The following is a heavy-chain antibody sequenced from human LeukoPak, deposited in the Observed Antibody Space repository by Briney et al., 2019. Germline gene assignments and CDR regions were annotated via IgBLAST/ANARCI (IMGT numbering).Heavy chain of an antibody. CDR2: ISAYNGNT. Sequence: KPGASVKVSCKASGYTFTSYGISWVRQAPGQGLEWMGWISAYNGNTNYAQKLQGRVTMTTDTSTSTAYMELRSLRSDATAVYYCARAGGSGSYCHNWFDPWGQGHLVTVSS. D-gene: IGHD3-10*01. CDR3: ARAGGSGSYCHNWFDP. J-gene: IGHJ5*02. CDR1: GYTFTSYG. V-gene: IGHV1-18*01.